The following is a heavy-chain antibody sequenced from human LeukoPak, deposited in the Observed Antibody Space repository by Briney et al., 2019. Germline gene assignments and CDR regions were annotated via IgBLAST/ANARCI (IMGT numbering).Heavy chain of an antibody. CDR1: GXTFSSYA. CDR3: ARRNIAAAALDY. D-gene: IGHD6-13*01. V-gene: IGHV3-23*01. J-gene: IGHJ4*02. Sequence: GGSPRLSCAASGXTFSSYAMRWVRQAPGKGLEWVSAFSGSGGSTYYAVCVKGRFTISRDNSKNTLYLQMNSLRAEDTAVYYCARRNIAAAALDYWGQGTLVTVSS. CDR2: FSGSGGST.